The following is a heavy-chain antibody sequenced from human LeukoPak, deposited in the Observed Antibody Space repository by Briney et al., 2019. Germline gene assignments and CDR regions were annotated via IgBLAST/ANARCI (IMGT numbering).Heavy chain of an antibody. D-gene: IGHD6-19*01. CDR3: TKDLMTGFSSGWYLAY. V-gene: IGHV3-23*01. CDR1: GFCFNGYA. Sequence: GGSLRLSCEGSGFCFNGYAMSWVRQAPGKGLEWVAVTGGSDDNTHYADSVKGRFSISRDTSENRLFLQMNSLQPDDSALYYCTKDLMTGFSSGWYLAYWGQGTLVTVSS. CDR2: TGGSDDNT. J-gene: IGHJ4*02.